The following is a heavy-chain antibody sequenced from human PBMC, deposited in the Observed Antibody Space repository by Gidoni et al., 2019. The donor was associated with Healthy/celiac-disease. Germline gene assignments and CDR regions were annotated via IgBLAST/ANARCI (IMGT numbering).Heavy chain of an antibody. V-gene: IGHV3-23*04. CDR2: ICGSGGST. Sequence: EVQLVESGGGVVQPGGSLRLSCAASGFTFSSYATRWVRQAPGRGLVWVAAICGSGGSTYYADSVKGRFTIARDNSKNTLYLQMNSRRAEDTAVYYCAKDWGGSGSYYNSDPYYYYGMDVWGQGTTVTVSS. CDR3: AKDWGGSGSYYNSDPYYYYGMDV. J-gene: IGHJ6*02. D-gene: IGHD3-10*01. CDR1: GFTFSSYA.